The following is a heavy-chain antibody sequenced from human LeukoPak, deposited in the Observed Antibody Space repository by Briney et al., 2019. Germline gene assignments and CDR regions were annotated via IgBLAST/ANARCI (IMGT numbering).Heavy chain of an antibody. Sequence: GGSLRLSCAASGFTFSSYSMNWVRQAPGKGLEWVSSISSSNSYIYYADSVKGRFTISRDNAKNSLYLQMNSLRAEDTAVYYCARGYSSWGFDYWGQGTLVTVSS. CDR3: ARGYSSWGFDY. D-gene: IGHD6-13*01. J-gene: IGHJ4*02. CDR1: GFTFSSYS. CDR2: ISSSNSYI. V-gene: IGHV3-21*01.